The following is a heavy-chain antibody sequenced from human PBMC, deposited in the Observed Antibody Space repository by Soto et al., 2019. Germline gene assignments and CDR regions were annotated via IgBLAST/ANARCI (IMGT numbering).Heavy chain of an antibody. Sequence: EVQLVQSGGELVQPGGSLRLSCEASGFTFSDHHMDWVRQAPGKGLEWVGRIRNKAHGYTTEYAASVKGRFIISRDDSENSLNLYITSLKSEDTAVYYCSRAGIRTTPYYFDYWGQGTLVTVSS. CDR3: SRAGIRTTPYYFDY. CDR1: GFTFSDHH. CDR2: IRNKAHGYTT. D-gene: IGHD1-1*01. J-gene: IGHJ4*02. V-gene: IGHV3-72*01.